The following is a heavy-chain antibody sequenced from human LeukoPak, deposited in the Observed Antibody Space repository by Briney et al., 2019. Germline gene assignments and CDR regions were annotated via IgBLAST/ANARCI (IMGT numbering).Heavy chain of an antibody. D-gene: IGHD6-13*01. CDR3: ARDAFASSWPNYYYGMDV. CDR1: GFTLRTYS. Sequence: GGSLRLSCAPSGFTLRTYSMNWVRQAPGKGLEWVSSISNGSSDIYYADSVKGRLTISRDNAKNSLFLQMNRLRVEDTAVYYCARDAFASSWPNYYYGMDVWGQGTMVTASS. CDR2: ISNGSSDI. J-gene: IGHJ6*02. V-gene: IGHV3-21*01.